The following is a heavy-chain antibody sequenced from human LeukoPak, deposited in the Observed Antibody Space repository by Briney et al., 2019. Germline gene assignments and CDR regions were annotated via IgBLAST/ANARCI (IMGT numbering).Heavy chain of an antibody. CDR2: ISFDGSHK. Sequence: GGSLRLSCAASGFTFSSRPMHWVRQAPGKGLEWVAVISFDGSHKYYAGSVTGRFTISRDNSKNTLYLQMDSLRTDDTAMYYCARDFGITWAQYYFDYWGQGTLVTVSS. V-gene: IGHV3-30*04. CDR1: GFTFSSRP. CDR3: ARDFGITWAQYYFDY. J-gene: IGHJ4*02. D-gene: IGHD3-10*01.